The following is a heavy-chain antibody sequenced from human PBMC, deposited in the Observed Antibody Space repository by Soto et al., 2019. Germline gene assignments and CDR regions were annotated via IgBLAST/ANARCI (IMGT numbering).Heavy chain of an antibody. CDR3: AKVLGYSSSWAPNNYYYYYGMDV. CDR2: ISGSGGST. V-gene: IGHV3-23*01. Sequence: GSLRLSCAASGFTFSSYAMSWVRQAPGKGLEWVSAISGSGGSTYYADSVKGRFTISRDNSKNTLYLQMNSLRAEDTAVYYCAKVLGYSSSWAPNNYYYYYGMDVWGQGTTVTVS. J-gene: IGHJ6*02. D-gene: IGHD6-13*01. CDR1: GFTFSSYA.